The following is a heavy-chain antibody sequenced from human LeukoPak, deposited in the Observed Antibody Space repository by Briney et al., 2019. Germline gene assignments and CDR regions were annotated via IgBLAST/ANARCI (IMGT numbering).Heavy chain of an antibody. CDR2: ITASSTAI. Sequence: PGGSLRLSCAASGFTFNTYTMNWVRQAPGKGLERVSSITASSTAIYSADSVKGRFTISRDNAKNFLYLQMNSLRAEDTAVYYCARTYYDILTGYNPYFDYWGQGILVTVSS. J-gene: IGHJ4*02. CDR1: GFTFNTYT. D-gene: IGHD3-9*01. CDR3: ARTYYDILTGYNPYFDY. V-gene: IGHV3-21*01.